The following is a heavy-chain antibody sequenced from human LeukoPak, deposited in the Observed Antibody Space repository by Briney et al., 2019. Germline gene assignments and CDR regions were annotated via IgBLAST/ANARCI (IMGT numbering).Heavy chain of an antibody. CDR2: INDRGAS. Sequence: PSETLSLTCAVYGGSFSGFYWSWIRQPPGKGLEWIGEINDRGASNYNPSLKSRVTISVDTSKNQFSLRMRSVTAADTAMYYCARQIVESSGYAHWFDPWGQGTLVTVSS. V-gene: IGHV4-34*01. D-gene: IGHD3-22*01. CDR3: ARQIVESSGYAHWFDP. CDR1: GGSFSGFY. J-gene: IGHJ5*02.